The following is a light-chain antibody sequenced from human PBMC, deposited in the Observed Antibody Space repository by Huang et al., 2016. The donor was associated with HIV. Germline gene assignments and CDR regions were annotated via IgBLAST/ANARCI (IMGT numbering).Light chain of an antibody. CDR1: QSVSSN. V-gene: IGKV3-15*01. CDR2: GES. CDR3: QQYYNWPPGYT. J-gene: IGKJ2*01. Sequence: EIMMTQSPATLSVSPGQRATLSCRASQSVSSNLAWYRQNPGQAPRPRIYGESTRATGSPPRFRCSGSGTEITLTISSLDSEDFAVYYCQQYYNWPPGYTVGQGTNLEIK.